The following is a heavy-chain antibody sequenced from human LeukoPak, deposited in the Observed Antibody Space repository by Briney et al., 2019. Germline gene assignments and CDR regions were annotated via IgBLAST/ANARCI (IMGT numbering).Heavy chain of an antibody. CDR3: AVAYCGGDCYPSPDY. D-gene: IGHD2-21*01. Sequence: ALVKVSCKASGYTFTSYGISWVRQAPGQGLEWMGWISAYNGNTNYAQKLQGRVTMTTDTSTSTAYMELRSLRSDDTAVYYCAVAYCGGDCYPSPDYWGQGTLVTVSS. V-gene: IGHV1-18*01. CDR2: ISAYNGNT. CDR1: GYTFTSYG. J-gene: IGHJ4*02.